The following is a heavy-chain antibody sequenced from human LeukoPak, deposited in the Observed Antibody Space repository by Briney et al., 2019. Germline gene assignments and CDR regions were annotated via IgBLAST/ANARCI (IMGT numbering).Heavy chain of an antibody. V-gene: IGHV3-33*01. CDR1: GFTFSSYG. D-gene: IGHD6-6*01. CDR2: IWYDGTNK. CDR3: ARDFGEEYRYYFDF. J-gene: IGHJ4*02. Sequence: PGGSLRLSCAASGFTFSSYGMHWVRQAPGKGLEWVAVIWYDGTNKYYADSVKGRFSISRDISKNTLYLQMNSLRAEDTAVYYCARDFGEEYRYYFDFWGQGTLVTVSS.